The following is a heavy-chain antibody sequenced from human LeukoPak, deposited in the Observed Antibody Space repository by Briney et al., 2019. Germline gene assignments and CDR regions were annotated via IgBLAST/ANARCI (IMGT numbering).Heavy chain of an antibody. Sequence: GGSLILSCAASGFTFNSYGMHWVRQAPGKALEGVAVISYDGSNKYYADSVKGRFTISRDNSKNTLYLQMNSLRAEDTAVYYCAKGMVRGVPFDYWGQGTLVTVSS. J-gene: IGHJ4*02. CDR1: GFTFNSYG. CDR3: AKGMVRGVPFDY. V-gene: IGHV3-30*18. CDR2: ISYDGSNK. D-gene: IGHD3-10*01.